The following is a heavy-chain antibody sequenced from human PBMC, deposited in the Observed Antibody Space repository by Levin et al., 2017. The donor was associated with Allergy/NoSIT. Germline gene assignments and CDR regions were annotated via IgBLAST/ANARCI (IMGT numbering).Heavy chain of an antibody. Sequence: EASVKVSCKASGYSFTSHAMNWVRQAPGKGLEWMGWINTNTGNPTFAQGFTGRFVFSLDTSVSTAYLQISSLEAEDTAVYYCARGLGYCTGGTCRFDPWGQGTLVTVSS. V-gene: IGHV7-4-1*02. CDR2: INTNTGNP. CDR3: ARGLGYCTGGTCRFDP. D-gene: IGHD2-8*02. J-gene: IGHJ5*02. CDR1: GYSFTSHA.